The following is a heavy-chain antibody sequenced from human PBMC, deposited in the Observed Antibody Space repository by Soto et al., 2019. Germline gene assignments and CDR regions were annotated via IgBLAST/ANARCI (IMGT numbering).Heavy chain of an antibody. CDR3: AKDIFGVVIANAYYYYGMDV. J-gene: IGHJ6*02. CDR1: GFTFSSYG. Sequence: SLRLSWAASGFTFSSYGMHWVRQAPGKGLEWVAVISYDGSNKYYADSVKGRFTISRDNSKNTLYLQMNSLRAEDTAVYYCAKDIFGVVIANAYYYYGMDVWGQGTTVTVSS. D-gene: IGHD3-3*02. CDR2: ISYDGSNK. V-gene: IGHV3-30*18.